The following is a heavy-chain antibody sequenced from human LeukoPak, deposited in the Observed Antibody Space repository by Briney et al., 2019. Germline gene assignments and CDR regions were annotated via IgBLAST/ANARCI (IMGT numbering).Heavy chain of an antibody. Sequence: SETLSLTCTVSGGSISSYYWSWIRQPPGKGLEWIGYIYYSGSTNYNPSLKSRVTISVDTSKNQFSLKLSSVTAADTAVYYCARVVNYYGSGSCYRTDAFDIWGQGTMVTVSS. V-gene: IGHV4-59*01. J-gene: IGHJ3*02. CDR3: ARVVNYYGSGSCYRTDAFDI. D-gene: IGHD3-10*01. CDR1: GGSISSYY. CDR2: IYYSGST.